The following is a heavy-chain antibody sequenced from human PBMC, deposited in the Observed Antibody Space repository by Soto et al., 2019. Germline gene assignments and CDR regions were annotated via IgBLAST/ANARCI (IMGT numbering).Heavy chain of an antibody. CDR3: ARNPYVDIVATADYYYYYGMDV. CDR1: GGTFSSYA. Sequence: QVQLVQSGAEVKKPGSSVKVSSKASGGTFSSYAISWVRQAPGQGLEWMGGIIPIFGTANYAQKFQGRVTITADESTSTAYMELSSLRSEDTAVYYCARNPYVDIVATADYYYYYGMDVWGQGTTVTVSS. D-gene: IGHD5-12*01. J-gene: IGHJ6*02. CDR2: IIPIFGTA. V-gene: IGHV1-69*12.